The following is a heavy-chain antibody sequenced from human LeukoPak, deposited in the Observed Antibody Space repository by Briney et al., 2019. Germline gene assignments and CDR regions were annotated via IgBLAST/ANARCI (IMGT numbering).Heavy chain of an antibody. CDR2: ISSSGGSI. V-gene: IGHV3-48*03. Sequence: GVSLRLSCAASGFTFDSYEMNWVRQVPGKGLEWLSHISSSGGSIYYADSLEGRFTISRDNGRNSLYLQMNGLRAGDTAVYYCARAESWELLPTFDYWGQGTPVTVSS. J-gene: IGHJ4*02. D-gene: IGHD1-26*01. CDR3: ARAESWELLPTFDY. CDR1: GFTFDSYE.